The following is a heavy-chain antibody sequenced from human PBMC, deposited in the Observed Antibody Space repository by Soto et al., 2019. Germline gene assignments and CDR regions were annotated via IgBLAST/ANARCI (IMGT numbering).Heavy chain of an antibody. Sequence: GESLKISCNGSGYSFTSYLIGWVRQMPGKGLEWMGIIYPGDSDTRYSPSFQGQVTISADKSISTAYLQWSSLKASDTAMYYCARHRITMVRGVPYYYYGMDVWGQGTTVTVSS. CDR1: GYSFTSYL. V-gene: IGHV5-51*01. D-gene: IGHD3-10*01. J-gene: IGHJ6*02. CDR3: ARHRITMVRGVPYYYYGMDV. CDR2: IYPGDSDT.